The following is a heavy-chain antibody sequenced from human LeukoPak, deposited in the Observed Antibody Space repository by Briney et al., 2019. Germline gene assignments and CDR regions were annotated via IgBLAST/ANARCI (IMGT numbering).Heavy chain of an antibody. J-gene: IGHJ4*02. CDR1: GGSISSSSYY. D-gene: IGHD3-22*01. CDR3: AKAHDYYESNGHSWVDY. Sequence: SETLSLTCTVSGGSISSSSYYWSWIRQPPGKGLEWIGEINHSGSTNYNPSLKSRVTISVDTSKNQFSLKLSSVTAADTAVYYCAKAHDYYESNGHSWVDYWGQGTLVTVSS. V-gene: IGHV4-39*07. CDR2: INHSGST.